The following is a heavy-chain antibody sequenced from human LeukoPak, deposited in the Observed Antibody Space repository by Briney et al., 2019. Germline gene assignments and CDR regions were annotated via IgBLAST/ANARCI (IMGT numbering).Heavy chain of an antibody. D-gene: IGHD4-17*01. CDR3: ARDSYVDSEAVRWFDP. Sequence: GGSLRLSCAASGLTVSSNYMSRVRQAPGKGLEWVSVIYRGGPTYYADSVKGRFTISRDNSKNTLYLQMNSLRAEDTAAYYCARDSYVDSEAVRWFDPWGQGTLVTVSS. J-gene: IGHJ5*02. CDR1: GLTVSSNY. CDR2: IYRGGPT. V-gene: IGHV3-66*01.